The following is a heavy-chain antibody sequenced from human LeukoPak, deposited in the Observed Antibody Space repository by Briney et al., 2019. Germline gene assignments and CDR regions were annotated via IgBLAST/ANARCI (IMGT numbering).Heavy chain of an antibody. CDR1: GFTFSSYS. CDR2: ISSSSSYI. CDR3: ARSSYSSSWYTQSFLSDYYMDV. J-gene: IGHJ6*03. Sequence: GGSLRLSCAASGFTFSSYSINWVRQAPGKGLEWVSSISSSSSYIYYADSVKGRFTISRDNAKNSLYLQMNSLRAEDTAVYYCARSSYSSSWYTQSFLSDYYMDVWGKGTTVTVSS. D-gene: IGHD6-13*01. V-gene: IGHV3-21*01.